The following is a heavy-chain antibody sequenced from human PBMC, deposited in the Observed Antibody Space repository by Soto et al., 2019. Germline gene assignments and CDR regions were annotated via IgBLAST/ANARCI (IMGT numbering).Heavy chain of an antibody. CDR1: GFTFSSYG. J-gene: IGHJ4*02. CDR3: ARDNLGYCSGGSCYGLDFDY. V-gene: IGHV3-33*01. Sequence: PGGSLRLSCAASGFTFSSYGMHWVRQAPGKGLEWVAVIWYDGSNKYYADSVKGRFTISRDNSKNTLYLQMNSLRAEDTAVYYCARDNLGYCSGGSCYGLDFDYWGQGTLVTVSS. D-gene: IGHD2-15*01. CDR2: IWYDGSNK.